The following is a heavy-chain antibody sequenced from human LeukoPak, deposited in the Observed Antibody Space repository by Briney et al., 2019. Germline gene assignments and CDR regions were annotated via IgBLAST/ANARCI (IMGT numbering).Heavy chain of an antibody. CDR3: AMYSSAWYAVY. Sequence: GGSLRLSCAASGFTVSSKYMGWVRQAPGKGLEWVSVIHPGGTIYYADSVKGTFTISRDNSKYTLYLEMNTLRVEDTAVYYCAMYSSAWYAVYWGQGTLVTVSS. CDR1: GFTVSSKY. CDR2: IHPGGTI. J-gene: IGHJ4*02. V-gene: IGHV3-66*01. D-gene: IGHD6-19*01.